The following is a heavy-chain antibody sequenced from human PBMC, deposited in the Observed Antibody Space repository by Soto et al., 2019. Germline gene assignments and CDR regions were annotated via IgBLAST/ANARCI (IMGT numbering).Heavy chain of an antibody. J-gene: IGHJ4*02. CDR3: AKAHRYCGGDCFPPFDY. CDR1: GFTVSSNY. CDR2: IYSGGST. D-gene: IGHD2-21*02. V-gene: IGHV3-66*01. Sequence: PGGSLRLSCAASGFTVSSNYMSWVRQAPGKGLEWVSVIYSGGSTYYADSVKGRFTISRDNSKNTLYLQMNSLRAEDTAVYYCAKAHRYCGGDCFPPFDYWGQGTLVTVSS.